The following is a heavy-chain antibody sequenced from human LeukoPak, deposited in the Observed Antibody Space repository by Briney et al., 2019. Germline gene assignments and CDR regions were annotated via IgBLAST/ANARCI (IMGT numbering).Heavy chain of an antibody. Sequence: GGSLRLSCVASGFIFSIYEMNWVRQAPGKGLEWISYISSSDNTILYADSVKGRFTISRDNAKNSLYLQMNSLRAEDTAVYYCARLRRCDRGGYYYDAFEIWGQGTMVTVSS. CDR1: GFIFSIYE. D-gene: IGHD3-22*01. V-gene: IGHV3-48*03. J-gene: IGHJ3*02. CDR3: ARLRRCDRGGYYYDAFEI. CDR2: ISSSDNTI.